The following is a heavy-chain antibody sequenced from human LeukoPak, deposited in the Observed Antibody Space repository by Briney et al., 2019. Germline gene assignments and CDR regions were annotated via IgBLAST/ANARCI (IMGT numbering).Heavy chain of an antibody. J-gene: IGHJ5*02. CDR1: GYTFTSYY. D-gene: IGHD2-15*01. CDR2: INPNSGGT. V-gene: IGHV1-2*02. Sequence: ASVKVSCKASGYTFTSYYMHWVRQAPGQGLEWMGWINPNSGGTNYAHKFQGRVTMTSDTSINTAYMELSRLRSDDTAVYYCARDLRRGGRNWFDHWGQGTLVTVSS. CDR3: ARDLRRGGRNWFDH.